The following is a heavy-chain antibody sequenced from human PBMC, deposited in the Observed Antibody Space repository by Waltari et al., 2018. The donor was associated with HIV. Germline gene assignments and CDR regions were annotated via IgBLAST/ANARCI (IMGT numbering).Heavy chain of an antibody. D-gene: IGHD6-13*01. Sequence: EVQVLESGGALVQPGGSLRLSCAASGFTFSNYGLSWVRQAPGKGLEWVSTISGSGGSTYYADSVKGHFTVSRDNSKNTLYLQMNSLRAEDTAVYFCVKEYQYSHSWYSYYGMDVWGQGTTVTVSS. CDR2: ISGSGGST. CDR3: VKEYQYSHSWYSYYGMDV. J-gene: IGHJ6*02. V-gene: IGHV3-23*01. CDR1: GFTFSNYG.